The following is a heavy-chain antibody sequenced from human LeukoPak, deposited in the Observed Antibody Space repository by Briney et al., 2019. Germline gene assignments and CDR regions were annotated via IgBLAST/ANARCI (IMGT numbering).Heavy chain of an antibody. D-gene: IGHD2/OR15-2a*01. J-gene: IGHJ4*02. V-gene: IGHV3-21*01. CDR2: ISSSSSYI. Sequence: GGSLRLSCAASAFTFSSYSMNWVRQAPGKGLEWVSSISSSSSYIYYADSVKGRFTISRDNAKNSLYLQMNSLRAEDTAVYYCARARGRTTRHWGQGTLVTVSS. CDR3: ARARGRTTRH. CDR1: AFTFSSYS.